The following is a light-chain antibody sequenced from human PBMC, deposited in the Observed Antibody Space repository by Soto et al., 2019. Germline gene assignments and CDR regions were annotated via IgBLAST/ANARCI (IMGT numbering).Light chain of an antibody. CDR1: QSISSG. J-gene: IGKJ2*01. CDR2: KAS. Sequence: DILMTHSPSTLSASVGDRVTITCRASQSISSGLGWYQQKPGTAPKLLIYKASSLQSGGPSRFSRSGSGTEFTLPISSLPPDDFATYYCQQYSSYPYTFGQGTKLEIK. CDR3: QQYSSYPYT. V-gene: IGKV1-5*03.